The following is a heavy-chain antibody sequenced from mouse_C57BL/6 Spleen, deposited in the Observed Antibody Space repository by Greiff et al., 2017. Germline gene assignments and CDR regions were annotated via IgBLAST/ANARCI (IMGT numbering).Heavy chain of an antibody. J-gene: IGHJ3*01. CDR3: ARDRTGFAY. CDR1: GFTFSDYG. Sequence: EVMLVESGGGLVKPGGSLKLSCAASGFTFSDYGMHWVRQAPEKGLEWVAYISSGSSTIYYADTVKGRFTISRDNAKNTLFLQMTSLRSEDTAMYYCARDRTGFAYWGQGTLVTVSA. V-gene: IGHV5-17*01. CDR2: ISSGSSTI.